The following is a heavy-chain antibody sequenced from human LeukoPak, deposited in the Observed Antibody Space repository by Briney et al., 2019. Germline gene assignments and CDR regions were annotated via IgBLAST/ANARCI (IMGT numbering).Heavy chain of an antibody. CDR1: GGSISSGSYY. CDR3: ARRRYDSSGYSAFDI. D-gene: IGHD3-22*01. V-gene: IGHV4-61*02. J-gene: IGHJ3*02. Sequence: SQTLSLTCTVSGGSISSGSYYWSWIRQPAGKGLEWIGRIYTSGSTNYNPSLKSRVTISVDKSKNQFSLKLSSVTAADTAVYYCARRRYDSSGYSAFDIWGQGTMVTVSS. CDR2: IYTSGST.